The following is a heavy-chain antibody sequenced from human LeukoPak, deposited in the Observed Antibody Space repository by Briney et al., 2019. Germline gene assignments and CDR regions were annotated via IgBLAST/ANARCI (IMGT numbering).Heavy chain of an antibody. CDR1: GFTFSSYA. CDR3: AKGGPFGVLTLYYFDY. CDR2: ISGSGGST. J-gene: IGHJ4*02. V-gene: IGHV3-23*01. Sequence: TGGSLRLSCAASGFTFSSYAMSWVRQAPGKGLRWVSAISGSGGSTYYADSVKGRFTISRDNSKNTLYLQMNSLRAEDTAVYYCAKGGPFGVLTLYYFDYWGQGTLVTVSS. D-gene: IGHD3-3*01.